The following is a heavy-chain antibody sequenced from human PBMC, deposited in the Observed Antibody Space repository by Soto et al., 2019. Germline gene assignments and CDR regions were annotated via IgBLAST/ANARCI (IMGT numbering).Heavy chain of an antibody. J-gene: IGHJ3*02. Sequence: EVQLVESGGGLVQPGGSLRLSCAVAGFTFSDHYMDWVRQAPGKGLEWVGRSTNKANGYTTEYAASVRGRFTVSRDDANNSLYLQMNSLIIEDTAIYYCVRGFNSFAIWGQGTMVTVSS. CDR3: VRGFNSFAI. CDR1: GFTFSDHY. V-gene: IGHV3-72*01. CDR2: STNKANGYTT.